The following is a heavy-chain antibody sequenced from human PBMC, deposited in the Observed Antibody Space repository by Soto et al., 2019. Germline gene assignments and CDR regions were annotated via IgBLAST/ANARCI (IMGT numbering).Heavy chain of an antibody. V-gene: IGHV1-18*01. CDR2: ISVHNGNT. Sequence: QVQLVQSGAEVKKPGASVKVSCKASGYTFTSYGISWVRQAPGQGLEWMGWISVHNGNTKYAQKLQGRVTMTTDTTPSTAYMEVRSLRSDDPAVYYCARDLNLGLGDYWGQGTLVTVSS. CDR3: ARDLNLGLGDY. D-gene: IGHD7-27*01. J-gene: IGHJ4*02. CDR1: GYTFTSYG.